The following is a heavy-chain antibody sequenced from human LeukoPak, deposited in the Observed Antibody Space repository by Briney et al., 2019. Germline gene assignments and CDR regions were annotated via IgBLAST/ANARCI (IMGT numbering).Heavy chain of an antibody. J-gene: IGHJ6*02. CDR2: INHSGST. V-gene: IGHV4-34*01. CDR1: GGSFSGYY. Sequence: PSETLSLTCAVYGGSFSGYYWSWIRQPPGKGLEWIGEINHSGSTNYNPSLKSRVTISVDTSKNQFSLKLSSVTAADTAVYYCATYSSSWSRYYYYGMDVWGQGTTVTVSS. CDR3: ATYSSSWSRYYYYGMDV. D-gene: IGHD6-13*01.